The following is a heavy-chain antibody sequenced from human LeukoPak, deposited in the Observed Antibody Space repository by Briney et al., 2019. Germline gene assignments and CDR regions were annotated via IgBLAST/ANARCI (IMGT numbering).Heavy chain of an antibody. CDR3: TSDTVNTAVGIDY. CDR2: INSDGSRT. D-gene: IGHD5-18*01. V-gene: IGHV3-74*01. J-gene: IGHJ4*02. Sequence: GGSLRLSCAASGFTFSTSWMHWVRQAPGKGLVWVSGINSDGSRTTYADSVKGRFTISRDNARNTLHLQMDSLSAEDTAVYYCTSDTVNTAVGIDYWGQGTLVTVSS. CDR1: GFTFSTSW.